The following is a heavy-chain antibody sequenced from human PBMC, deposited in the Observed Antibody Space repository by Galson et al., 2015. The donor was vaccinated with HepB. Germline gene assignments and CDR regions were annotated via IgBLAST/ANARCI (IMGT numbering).Heavy chain of an antibody. J-gene: IGHJ3*02. CDR1: GYTFTSYG. CDR3: AREHGFGELDAFDI. Sequence: SVKVSCKASGYTFTSYGISWVRQAPGQGLEWMGWISAYNGNTNHAQKLQGRVTMTTDTSTSTAYMELRSLRSDDTAVYYCAREHGFGELDAFDIWGQGTMVTVSS. CDR2: ISAYNGNT. V-gene: IGHV1-18*01. D-gene: IGHD3-10*01.